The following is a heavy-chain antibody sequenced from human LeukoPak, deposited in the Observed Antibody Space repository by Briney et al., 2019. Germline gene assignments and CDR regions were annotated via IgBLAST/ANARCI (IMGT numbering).Heavy chain of an antibody. V-gene: IGHV1-2*02. Sequence: GVSVKVSCKASGYTFSGYYMHWVRQAPGQGLEWMGWINPKSGGTNEAQKFHDRVTMTRDTSIRTAYMEVSRLRSDDTAVYYCARDGGYSNPYYYYYYYMDFWGKGTTVTVSS. CDR3: ARDGGYSNPYYYYYYYMDF. D-gene: IGHD4-11*01. CDR2: INPKSGGT. CDR1: GYTFSGYY. J-gene: IGHJ6*03.